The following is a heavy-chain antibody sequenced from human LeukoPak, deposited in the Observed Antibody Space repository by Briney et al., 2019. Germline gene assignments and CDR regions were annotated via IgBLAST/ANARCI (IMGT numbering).Heavy chain of an antibody. CDR1: GFTFSKTT. J-gene: IGHJ4*02. Sequence: GGSLRLSCVASGFTFSKTTIHWVRQTPGKGLEWVAVMSYDGGNQFYADSVKGRFTISRDNSKNTLYLQMNSLRAEDTAVYYCARDPAFVLLGGPYYFDYWGQGTLVTVSS. D-gene: IGHD3-16*01. CDR3: ARDPAFVLLGGPYYFDY. V-gene: IGHV3-30-3*01. CDR2: MSYDGGNQ.